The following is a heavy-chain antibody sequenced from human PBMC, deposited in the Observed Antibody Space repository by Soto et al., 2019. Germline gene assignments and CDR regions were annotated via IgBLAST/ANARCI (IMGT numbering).Heavy chain of an antibody. Sequence: PGGSLRLSCAASGFTFSSYAMHWVHQAPGKGLEWVAVISYDGSNKYYADSVKGRFTISRDNSKNTLYLQMNSLRAEDTAVYYCAKAAVNHYYYYGMDVWGQETTVTVS. CDR3: AKAAVNHYYYYGMDV. CDR2: ISYDGSNK. CDR1: GFTFSSYA. V-gene: IGHV3-30-3*01. D-gene: IGHD2-2*01. J-gene: IGHJ6*02.